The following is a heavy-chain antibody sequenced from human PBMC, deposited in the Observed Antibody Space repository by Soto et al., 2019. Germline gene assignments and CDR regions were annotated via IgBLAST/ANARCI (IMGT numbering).Heavy chain of an antibody. CDR2: IWYDGSNK. D-gene: IGHD6-13*01. CDR3: ARDGTQQLVDYGMDV. Sequence: GGSLRLSCGASGFTFSSYGMHWVRQAPGKGLEWVAVIWYDGSNKYYADSVKGRFTISRDNSKNTLYLQMNSLRAEDTAVYYCARDGTQQLVDYGMDVWGQGTTVTVSS. CDR1: GFTFSSYG. V-gene: IGHV3-33*01. J-gene: IGHJ6*02.